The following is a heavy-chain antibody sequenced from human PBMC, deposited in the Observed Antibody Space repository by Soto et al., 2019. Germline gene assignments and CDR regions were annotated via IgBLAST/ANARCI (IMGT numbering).Heavy chain of an antibody. J-gene: IGHJ5*02. V-gene: IGHV3-23*01. D-gene: IGHD3-3*01. CDR2: IRGSGGST. CDR3: AKMLYDFWSGYLCDP. CDR1: GSTFSSYA. Sequence: GSLRLSCAASGSTFSSYAMSWVRQAPGKGLEWDSAIRGSGGSTYYAESVKGRFTISRDNSKNTLYLQMNSLRAEDTAVYYCAKMLYDFWSGYLCDPWGQGTLVTVSS.